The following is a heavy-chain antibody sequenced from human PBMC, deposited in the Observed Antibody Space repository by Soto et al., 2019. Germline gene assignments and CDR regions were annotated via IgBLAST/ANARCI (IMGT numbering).Heavy chain of an antibody. V-gene: IGHV3-48*03. CDR3: AGSTARPAVRLTEITMMVSNWFGP. CDR1: GFTFNDYE. J-gene: IGHJ5*02. D-gene: IGHD3-22*01. Sequence: LRLSCVASGFTFNDYEMNWVRQAPGKGLEWISYISNSGGTIYYADSVRGRFTISRDNAKNSLYLHMNSLRAEDTAIYFCAGSTARPAVRLTEITMMVSNWFGPWGQGTLVTVSS. CDR2: ISNSGGTI.